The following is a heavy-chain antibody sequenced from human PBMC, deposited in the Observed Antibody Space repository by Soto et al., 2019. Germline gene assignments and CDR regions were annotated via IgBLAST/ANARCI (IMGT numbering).Heavy chain of an antibody. CDR2: ISGSGGST. D-gene: IGHD3-22*01. Sequence: EVQLLESGGGLVQPGGSLRLSCAASGFTFSSYAMSWVRQAPGKGLEWVSAISGSGGSTYYADSVKGRFTISRDNSKNPLYLQMNSLRADDTAVYYCAKVYYYDSSGYYDYWGQGPLVTVSS. J-gene: IGHJ4*02. CDR1: GFTFSSYA. V-gene: IGHV3-23*01. CDR3: AKVYYYDSSGYYDY.